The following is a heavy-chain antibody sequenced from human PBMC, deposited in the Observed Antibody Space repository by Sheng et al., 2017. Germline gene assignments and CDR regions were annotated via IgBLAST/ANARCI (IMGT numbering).Heavy chain of an antibody. CDR1: GGSISSYY. Sequence: QVQLQESGPGLVKPSETLSLTCTVSGGSISSYYWSWIRQPPGKGLEWIGYIYYSGSTNYNPSLKSRVTISVDTSKNQFSLKLSSVTAADKAVYYCARERGVIAARNYFDYWGQGTLVTVSS. V-gene: IGHV4-59*01. D-gene: IGHD6-6*01. CDR3: ARERGVIAARNYFDY. CDR2: IYYSGST. J-gene: IGHJ4*02.